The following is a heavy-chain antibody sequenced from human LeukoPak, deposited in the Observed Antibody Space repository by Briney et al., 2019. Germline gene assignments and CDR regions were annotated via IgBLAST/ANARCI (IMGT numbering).Heavy chain of an antibody. D-gene: IGHD6-19*01. CDR3: AKDPGSDGWSYFDY. CDR2: LTYTSRAR. Sequence: GGSLRLSGAASGVTFSSYSMSWVRQAPGKGLEWVASLTYTSRARYYADSVKGRFTISRDNVKNSLYLQMDGLRAEDTAVYYCAKDPGSDGWSYFDYWGQGTLVTVSS. J-gene: IGHJ4*02. CDR1: GVTFSSYS. V-gene: IGHV3-48*01.